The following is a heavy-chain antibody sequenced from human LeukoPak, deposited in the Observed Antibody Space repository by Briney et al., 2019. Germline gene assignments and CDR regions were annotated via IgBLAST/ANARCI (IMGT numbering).Heavy chain of an antibody. V-gene: IGHV1-18*04. J-gene: IGHJ4*02. D-gene: IGHD6-13*01. CDR1: GYTFTGYY. Sequence: ASVKVSCKASGYTFTGYYMHWVRQAPGQGLEWMGWISAYNGNTNYAQKLQGRVTMTTDTSTSTAYMELRSLRSDDTAVYYCARVRYSSSWQTRLHFDYWGQGTLVTVSS. CDR3: ARVRYSSSWQTRLHFDY. CDR2: ISAYNGNT.